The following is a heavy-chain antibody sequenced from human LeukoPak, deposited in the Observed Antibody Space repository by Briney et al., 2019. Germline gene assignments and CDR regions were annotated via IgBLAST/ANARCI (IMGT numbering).Heavy chain of an antibody. J-gene: IGHJ6*02. Sequence: SETLSLTCTVSGGSISSCYWSWIRQPPGKGLEWIGYIYYSGSTNYNPSLKSRVTISVDTSKNQFSLKLSSVTAADTAVYYCARFPYYYDSSGQYYYYGMDVWGQGTTVTVSS. CDR1: GGSISSCY. CDR2: IYYSGST. V-gene: IGHV4-59*01. D-gene: IGHD3-22*01. CDR3: ARFPYYYDSSGQYYYYGMDV.